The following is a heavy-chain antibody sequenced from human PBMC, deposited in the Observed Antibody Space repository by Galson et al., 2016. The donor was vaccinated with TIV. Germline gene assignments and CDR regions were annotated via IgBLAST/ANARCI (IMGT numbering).Heavy chain of an antibody. CDR3: AKDPRLYGDYFLHYFDY. CDR2: ISYDGSDQ. Sequence: SLRLSCAASGFTFSDYGMHWVRQAPGKGLEWVAVISYDGSDQYYAGSVKGRFTISSDNSKNTLYLQMNSLRSDDTAMYYCAKDPRLYGDYFLHYFDYWGQGTLVTVSS. J-gene: IGHJ4*02. V-gene: IGHV3-30*18. CDR1: GFTFSDYG. D-gene: IGHD4-17*01.